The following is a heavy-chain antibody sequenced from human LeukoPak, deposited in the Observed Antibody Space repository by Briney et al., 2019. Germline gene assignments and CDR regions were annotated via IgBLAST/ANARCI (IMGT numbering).Heavy chain of an antibody. CDR1: GFTFSTYN. CDR3: AKDRWLMTTVTGPYY. D-gene: IGHD4-17*01. Sequence: GGSLRLSCAASGFTFSTYNMNWVRQAPGKGLEWVSSISSSGSYIYYADSVKGRFTISRDNAKNSLYLQMSSLRAEDTAVYYCAKDRWLMTTVTGPYYWGQGTLVTVSS. V-gene: IGHV3-21*01. J-gene: IGHJ4*02. CDR2: ISSSGSYI.